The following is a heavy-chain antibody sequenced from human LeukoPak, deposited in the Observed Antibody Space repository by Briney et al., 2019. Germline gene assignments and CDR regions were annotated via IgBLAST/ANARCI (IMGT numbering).Heavy chain of an antibody. CDR3: AKDGGVATYYFDY. D-gene: IGHD3-16*01. J-gene: IGHJ4*02. CDR2: ISVSGGRT. V-gene: IGHV3-23*01. CDR1: GFTFSSYA. Sequence: GGSLRLSCAASGFTFSSYAINWVRQAPGKGLEWVSGISVSGGRTYYAGSVKGRFTISRDNSKNTLYLQMNSLRAEDTAVYYCAKDGGVATYYFDYWGQGTLVTVSS.